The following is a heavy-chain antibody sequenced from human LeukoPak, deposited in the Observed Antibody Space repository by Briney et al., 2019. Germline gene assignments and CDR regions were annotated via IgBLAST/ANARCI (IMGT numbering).Heavy chain of an antibody. D-gene: IGHD5-24*01. CDR3: AKDPGNGYNHYYYMDV. CDR2: ISWDGGST. CDR1: GFTFDDYA. J-gene: IGHJ6*03. Sequence: GGSLRLSCAASGFTFDDYAMHWVRQAPGKGLEWVSLISWDGGSTYYADSVKGRFTISRDNSKNSLYLQMNSLRAEDTALYYCAKDPGNGYNHYYYMDVWGKGTTVTVSS. V-gene: IGHV3-43D*03.